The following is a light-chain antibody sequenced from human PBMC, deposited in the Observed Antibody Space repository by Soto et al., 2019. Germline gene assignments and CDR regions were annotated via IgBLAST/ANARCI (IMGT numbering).Light chain of an antibody. CDR1: QDIRNT. V-gene: IGKV1-6*01. Sequence: AIHMTQSPSSLSASVGDRVAISCRASQDIRNTLAWYQQKPGEAPKLLIFASSNLQSGVPSRFSGSGSVTDFTLAITGLQPEDFATYYCLQYYNFSWTFGQGTKVDIK. J-gene: IGKJ1*01. CDR3: LQYYNFSWT. CDR2: ASS.